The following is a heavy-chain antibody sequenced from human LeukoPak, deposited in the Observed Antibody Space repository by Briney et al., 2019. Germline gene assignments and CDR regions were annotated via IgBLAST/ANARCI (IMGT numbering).Heavy chain of an antibody. Sequence: PGGSLRLSCAASGITFSSHAMSWVRQAPGKGLEWVSIISGSGLSTNYADSVKGRFTISRDNSKNTLYLQMNSLRAEDTAVYYCAKDPGSGNYFFDYWGQGTLVTVPS. CDR1: GITFSSHA. CDR3: AKDPGSGNYFFDY. J-gene: IGHJ4*02. V-gene: IGHV3-23*01. CDR2: ISGSGLST. D-gene: IGHD3-10*01.